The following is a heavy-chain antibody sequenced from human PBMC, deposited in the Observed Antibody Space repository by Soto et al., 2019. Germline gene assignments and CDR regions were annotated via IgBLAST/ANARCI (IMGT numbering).Heavy chain of an antibody. V-gene: IGHV3-33*01. J-gene: IGHJ4*02. Sequence: PGGSLRLSCAAFGFDFSSYGMHWVRQTPGKGLEWVAVLGFDGGGRYYADSVKGRFTISRDNSKKMLYLQMDSLRADDTAMYYCARLGYCTGTSCYTFDSWGQGTLVTVSS. CDR1: GFDFSSYG. D-gene: IGHD2-2*02. CDR3: ARLGYCTGTSCYTFDS. CDR2: LGFDGGGR.